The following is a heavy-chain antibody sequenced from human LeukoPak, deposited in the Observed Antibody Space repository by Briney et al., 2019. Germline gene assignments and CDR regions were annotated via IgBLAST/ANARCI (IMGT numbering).Heavy chain of an antibody. CDR1: GGSFSGYY. CDR2: INHSGST. CDR3: ARVGGYYYYYYMDV. J-gene: IGHJ6*03. Sequence: PETLSLTCAVYGGSFSGYYWSWIRQPPGKGLEWIGEINHSGSTNYNPSLKSRVTISVDTSKNQFSLKLSSVTAADTAVYYCARVGGYYYYYYMDVWGKGTTVTVSS. V-gene: IGHV4-34*01. D-gene: IGHD3-3*01.